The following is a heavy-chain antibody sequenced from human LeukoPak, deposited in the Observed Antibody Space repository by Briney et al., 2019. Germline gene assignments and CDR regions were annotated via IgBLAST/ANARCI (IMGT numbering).Heavy chain of an antibody. V-gene: IGHV4-61*02. J-gene: IGHJ5*02. CDR2: IYTSGST. CDR1: GGSISSGGYY. Sequence: SETLSLTCTVSGGSISSGGYYWSWIRQPAGKGLEWIGRIYTSGSTNYNPSLKSRVTISVDKSTNQFSLKLSSVTAADTAVYYCARSPLLWFGEPRGWFDPWGQGTLVTVSS. CDR3: ARSPLLWFGEPRGWFDP. D-gene: IGHD3-10*01.